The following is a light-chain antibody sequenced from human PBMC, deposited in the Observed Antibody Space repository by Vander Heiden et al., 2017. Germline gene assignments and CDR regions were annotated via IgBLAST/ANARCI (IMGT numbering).Light chain of an antibody. J-gene: IGKJ2*01. V-gene: IGKV2-28*01. CDR1: QCLLHINGYNY. Sequence: IVMIQSPLSLSVTPGEPASISGSSSQCLLHINGYNYLDWYLQKPGQSPQLLIFPGSNRASGVPDRFSGSGSGTDFTLIISRVDVEDVGVYYCMQDLHTPTFGQGTRLEIK. CDR3: MQDLHTPT. CDR2: PGS.